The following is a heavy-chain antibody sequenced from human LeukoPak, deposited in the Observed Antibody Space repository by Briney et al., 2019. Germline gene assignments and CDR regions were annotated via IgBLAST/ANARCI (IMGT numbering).Heavy chain of an antibody. V-gene: IGHV3-21*01. Sequence: GGSLRLSCAASGFTFSSYSMNWVRQAPGKGLECVSSISSSSSYIYYADSVKGRFTISRDNAKNSLYLQMNSLRAEDTAVYYCAIITHRSVPFDYWGQGTLVTVSS. CDR1: GFTFSSYS. CDR2: ISSSSSYI. D-gene: IGHD1-14*01. J-gene: IGHJ4*02. CDR3: AIITHRSVPFDY.